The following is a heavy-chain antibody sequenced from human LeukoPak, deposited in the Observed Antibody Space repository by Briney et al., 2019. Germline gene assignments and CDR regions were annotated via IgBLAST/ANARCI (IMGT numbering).Heavy chain of an antibody. Sequence: GGSLRLSCAASGFTFSSYWMSWVRQAPGKGLEWVANIKQDGSEKYYVDSVKGRFTISRDNAKNSLYLQMNSLRAEDTAVYYCSYCSSTSCYSGNWFDPWGQGTLVTVSS. CDR3: SYCSSTSCYSGNWFDP. CDR2: IKQDGSEK. D-gene: IGHD2-2*01. CDR1: GFTFSSYW. J-gene: IGHJ5*02. V-gene: IGHV3-7*03.